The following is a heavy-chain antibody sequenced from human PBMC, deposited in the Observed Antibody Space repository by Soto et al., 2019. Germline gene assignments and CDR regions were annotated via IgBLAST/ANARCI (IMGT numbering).Heavy chain of an antibody. Sequence: SETLSLSCAVYGWSFCGYYWSWIRQPPGKGLEWIGEINHSGSTNYNPSLKSRVTISVDTSKNQFSLKLSSVTAADTAVYYCARSWGQAGSSSWYFDYWGQGTLVTVSS. J-gene: IGHJ4*02. CDR2: INHSGST. CDR1: GWSFCGYY. V-gene: IGHV4-34*01. CDR3: ARSWGQAGSSSWYFDY. D-gene: IGHD6-13*01.